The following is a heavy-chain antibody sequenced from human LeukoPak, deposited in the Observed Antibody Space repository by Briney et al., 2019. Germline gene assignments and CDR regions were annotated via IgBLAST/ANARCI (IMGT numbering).Heavy chain of an antibody. Sequence: PGGSLRLSCAASGFTYRTSGMNWVRQAPGKGLEWVSYISSSGTTISYAQSVKGRFTITRDNAKNSLYLQMNSLRVEDTAVYYCARTGHSSGWSAYFDYWGQGTLVTVSS. D-gene: IGHD6-19*01. CDR1: GFTYRTSG. V-gene: IGHV3-48*01. CDR2: ISSSGTTI. CDR3: ARTGHSSGWSAYFDY. J-gene: IGHJ4*02.